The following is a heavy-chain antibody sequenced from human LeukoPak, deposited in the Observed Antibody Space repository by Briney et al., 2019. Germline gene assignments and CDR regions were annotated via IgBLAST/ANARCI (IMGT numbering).Heavy chain of an antibody. J-gene: IGHJ4*02. CDR1: GFTFSSYA. V-gene: IGHV3-23*01. Sequence: GGSLRLSCAASGFTFSSYAMSWVRQAPGKGLEWVSAISGSGGSTYYADSVKGRFTISRDNAKNSLYLQMNSLRAEDTAVYYCASLSYGSGYSGWGQGTLVTVSS. CDR3: ASLSYGSGYSG. CDR2: ISGSGGST. D-gene: IGHD3-22*01.